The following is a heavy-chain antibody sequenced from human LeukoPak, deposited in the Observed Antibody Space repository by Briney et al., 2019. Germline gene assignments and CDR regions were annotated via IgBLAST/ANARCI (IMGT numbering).Heavy chain of an antibody. V-gene: IGHV3-7*05. CDR2: IKQDGGER. CDR1: GFTFNTFW. J-gene: IGHJ4*02. Sequence: PGGSLRLSCAASGFTFNTFWMSWVRQAPGKGTEKVANIKQDGGERHYVDSVKGRFTISRDNAESSLYLQMNSLRADDTAIYYCARGNGGTGWVYWDQGTLVTVSS. CDR3: ARGNGGTGWVY. D-gene: IGHD6-19*01.